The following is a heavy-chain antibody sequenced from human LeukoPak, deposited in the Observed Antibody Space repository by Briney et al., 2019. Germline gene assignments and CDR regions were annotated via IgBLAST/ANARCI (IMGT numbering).Heavy chain of an antibody. V-gene: IGHV3-48*03. CDR2: ISRSGTAL. CDR3: ARRHCTNGICYYDY. Sequence: GGSLRLSCATSGFIFSTYEMNWVRQAPGKGLEWVAHISRSGTALYYADSVKGRFTISRDNARNSLDLQMNSLRAEDTAVYYCARRHCTNGICYYDYWGQGTLVTVSS. CDR1: GFIFSTYE. J-gene: IGHJ4*02. D-gene: IGHD2-8*01.